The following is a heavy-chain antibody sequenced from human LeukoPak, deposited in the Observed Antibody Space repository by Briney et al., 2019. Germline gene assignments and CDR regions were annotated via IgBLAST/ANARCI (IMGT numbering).Heavy chain of an antibody. V-gene: IGHV4-59*01. CDR3: ARVNPGYRPDAFDI. CDR1: GGSISSYY. Sequence: SETLSLTCTVSGGSISSYYWSWIRQPPGKGLEWIGYIYYSGSTNYNPSLKSRVTISVDTSKNQFSLKLSSVTAADTAVYYCARVNPGYRPDAFDIWGQGTMVTVSS. CDR2: IYYSGST. D-gene: IGHD6-13*01. J-gene: IGHJ3*02.